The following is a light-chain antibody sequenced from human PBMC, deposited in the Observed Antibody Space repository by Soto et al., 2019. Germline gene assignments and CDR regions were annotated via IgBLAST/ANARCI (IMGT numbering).Light chain of an antibody. CDR1: QSVSNSY. CDR2: GAS. Sequence: EIVLTQYPGTLSLSPGERATLSCRTSQSVSNSYLAWYQQKPGQAPRLLIYGASSRATGIPDRFSGSGSGTDFTLTISRLEPEDFAVYYCQQYGSSPPEAFGQGTKVEIK. V-gene: IGKV3-20*01. J-gene: IGKJ1*01. CDR3: QQYGSSPPEA.